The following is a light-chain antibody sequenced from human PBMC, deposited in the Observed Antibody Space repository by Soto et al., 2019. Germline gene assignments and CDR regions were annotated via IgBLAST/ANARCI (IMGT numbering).Light chain of an antibody. CDR1: SSNIGARYD. Sequence: QSVLTQPPSVSGAPGQRVTISCTGSSSNIGARYDVHWYQQFPGTAPKLLIYGNYFRPSGVSDRFSASKSGTSASLAISGLQAEDEADYYCQSYDNSLSAWVFGGGTKLTVL. CDR3: QSYDNSLSAWV. V-gene: IGLV1-40*01. J-gene: IGLJ3*02. CDR2: GNY.